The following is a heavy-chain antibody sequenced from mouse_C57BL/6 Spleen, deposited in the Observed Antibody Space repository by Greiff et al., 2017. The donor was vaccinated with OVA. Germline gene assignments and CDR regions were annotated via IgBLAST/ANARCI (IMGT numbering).Heavy chain of an antibody. CDR1: GYSFTGYY. Sequence: EVQLQQSGPELVKPGASVKISCKASGYSFTGYYMNWVKQSPEKSLEWIGEINPSTGGTTYNQKFKAKATLTVDKSSSTAYMQLKSLTSEDSAVYYCARSGYYDYDVDAMDYWGQGTSVTVSS. CDR3: ARSGYYDYDVDAMDY. V-gene: IGHV1-42*01. J-gene: IGHJ4*01. D-gene: IGHD2-4*01. CDR2: INPSTGGT.